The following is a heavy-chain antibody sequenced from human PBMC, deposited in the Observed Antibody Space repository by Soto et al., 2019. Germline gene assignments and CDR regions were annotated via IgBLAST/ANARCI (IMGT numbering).Heavy chain of an antibody. CDR2: INHRGNT. J-gene: IGHJ4*02. V-gene: IGHV4-34*01. CDR3: ARIGYFRIDY. CDR1: GGSFSMYS. Sequence: QVQLQQWGAGLLKPSETLSLTCAVYGGSFSMYSWGWIRQSPGKGLQWIGEINHRGNTNYDPSLKSRVTISVDTSKNQFSLNVTSVTAADTSVYYCARIGYFRIDYWGQGALVTVSS. D-gene: IGHD2-15*01.